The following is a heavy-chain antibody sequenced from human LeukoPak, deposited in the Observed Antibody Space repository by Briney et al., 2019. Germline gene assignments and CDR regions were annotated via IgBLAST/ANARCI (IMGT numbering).Heavy chain of an antibody. CDR3: ARDKIEGPTLFDY. V-gene: IGHV3-7*01. Sequence: GGYLRRSCAATGFIFSRYWMSWVRQAPGKRLEWVANIKQDGGEIYYVDSVKGRFTISRDNAKNSLFLQMNSLRAEDTAVYYCARDKIEGPTLFDYWGQGTLVTVSS. CDR1: GFIFSRYW. J-gene: IGHJ4*02. CDR2: IKQDGGEI.